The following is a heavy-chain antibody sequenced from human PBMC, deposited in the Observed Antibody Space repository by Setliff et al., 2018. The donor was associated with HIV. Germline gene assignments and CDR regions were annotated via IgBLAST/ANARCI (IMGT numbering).Heavy chain of an antibody. D-gene: IGHD6-13*01. Sequence: GESLKISCAASGFTFSSYAMGWVRQAPGKGLEWVSSISGSGGTTYYADSVKGRFTISRDSSKNTLYLQMNSLRAEDTAIYYCAKAIRPAAAGTWLGPFDYWGQGALVTVSS. CDR1: GFTFSSYA. CDR3: AKAIRPAAAGTWLGPFDY. CDR2: ISGSGGTT. V-gene: IGHV3-23*01. J-gene: IGHJ4*02.